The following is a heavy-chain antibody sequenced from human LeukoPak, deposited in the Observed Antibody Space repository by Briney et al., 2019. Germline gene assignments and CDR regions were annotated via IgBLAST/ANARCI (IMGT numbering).Heavy chain of an antibody. CDR1: GGTFSSYA. D-gene: IGHD3-10*01. CDR2: IIPIFGTA. J-gene: IGHJ5*02. CDR3: ARYYYGSGSPFNWFDP. V-gene: IGHV1-69*13. Sequence: SVKVSCKASGGTFSSYAISWVRQAPGQGLEWMGGIIPIFGTAKYAQKFQGRVTITADESTSTAYMELSSLRSEDTAVYYCARYYYGSGSPFNWFDPWGQGTLVTVSS.